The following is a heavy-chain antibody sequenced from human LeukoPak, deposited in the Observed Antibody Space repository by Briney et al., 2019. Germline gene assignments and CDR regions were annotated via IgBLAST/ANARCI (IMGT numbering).Heavy chain of an antibody. CDR3: ARCCLQRDGDNGGGDY. CDR2: INHSGYT. J-gene: IGHJ4*02. V-gene: IGHV4-34*01. Sequence: SETLSLTCAVFGGSFSSYYWSWIRQPPGKGLEWIGEINHSGYTSYNPSLKSRVTLSVDTSKHQFSLKLTSVTAAYTAVYYCARCCLQRDGDNGGGDYWGQGTLVTVSS. D-gene: IGHD4-17*01. CDR1: GGSFSSYY.